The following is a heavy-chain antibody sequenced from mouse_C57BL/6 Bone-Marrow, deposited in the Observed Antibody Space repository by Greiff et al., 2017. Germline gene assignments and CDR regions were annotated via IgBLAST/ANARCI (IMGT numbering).Heavy chain of an antibody. CDR3: TRCGYKYYFDY. CDR1: GYTFTDYE. Sequence: VKLQESGAELVRPGASVTLSCKASGYTFTDYEMHWVKQTPVHGLEWIGAIDPETGGTAYNQKFKGKAILTADKSSSTAYMELRSLTSEDSAVYYCTRCGYKYYFDYWGQGTTLTVSS. V-gene: IGHV1-15*01. CDR2: IDPETGGT. D-gene: IGHD2-2*01. J-gene: IGHJ2*01.